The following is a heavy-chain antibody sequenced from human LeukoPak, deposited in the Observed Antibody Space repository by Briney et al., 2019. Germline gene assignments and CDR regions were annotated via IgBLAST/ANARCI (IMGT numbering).Heavy chain of an antibody. CDR3: AMRERLAAAFDY. J-gene: IGHJ4*02. CDR2: IYTSGST. D-gene: IGHD6-13*01. V-gene: IGHV4-61*02. Sequence: SQTLSLTCTVSGGSISSASYHWSWIRQPAGKGLEWIGRIYTSGSTNYNPSLKSRVTISVDMSKNQFSLKLSSVTAADTAVYYCAMRERLAAAFDYWGQGTLVTVSS. CDR1: GGSISSASYH.